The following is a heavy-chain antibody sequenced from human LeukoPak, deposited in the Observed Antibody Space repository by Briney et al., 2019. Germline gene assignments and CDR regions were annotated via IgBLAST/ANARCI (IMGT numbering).Heavy chain of an antibody. CDR3: ASVGGHGYSDDSGHYYDFDP. Sequence: GGSLRLSCAASGFNFNVAWLSWVRQAPGKGLEWIGRIKSKGGGGTADYAAPMKGRFVISRDDSKTTLYLQMNSLKADDSAVYYCASVGGHGYSDDSGHYYDFDPWGQGTLVTVSS. D-gene: IGHD3-22*01. J-gene: IGHJ5*02. V-gene: IGHV3-15*01. CDR1: GFNFNVAW. CDR2: IKSKGGGGTA.